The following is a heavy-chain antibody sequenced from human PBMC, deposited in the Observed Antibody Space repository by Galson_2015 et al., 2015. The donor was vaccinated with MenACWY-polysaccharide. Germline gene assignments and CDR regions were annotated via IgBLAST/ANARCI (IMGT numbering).Heavy chain of an antibody. D-gene: IGHD2/OR15-2a*01. Sequence: SLRLSCAASGLTFSDYFMMWVRQAPGKGLEWVANIERDGSEKNYVDSVKARFTISRDNAKNSLYLQMDNLRAEDTAVYYCAGGLGFSSDYWGPGTLVTVSS. CDR2: IERDGSEK. CDR3: AGGLGFSSDY. V-gene: IGHV3-7*01. J-gene: IGHJ4*02. CDR1: GLTFSDYF.